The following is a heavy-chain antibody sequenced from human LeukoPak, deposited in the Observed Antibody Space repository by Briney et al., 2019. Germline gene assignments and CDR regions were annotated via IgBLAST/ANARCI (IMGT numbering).Heavy chain of an antibody. D-gene: IGHD2-21*02. V-gene: IGHV3-48*01. J-gene: IGHJ4*02. CDR1: FGLSGYG. CDR2: ISATGSPI. CDR3: ARSMTSAFYFDI. Sequence: GGSLRLSCTFGLSGYGLTWVRQAPGKGLEWVSYISATGSPIYYSDSVKGRFTIYRDNAKNSLYLQMDSLGAEDTAVYYCARSMTSAFYFDIWGRGTLVTVSS.